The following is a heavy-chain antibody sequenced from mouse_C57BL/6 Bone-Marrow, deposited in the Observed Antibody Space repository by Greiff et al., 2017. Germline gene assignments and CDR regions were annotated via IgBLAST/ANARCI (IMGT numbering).Heavy chain of an antibody. V-gene: IGHV1-69*01. D-gene: IGHD2-3*01. Sequence: QVQLQQPGAELVMPGASVQLSCKASGYTFTSYWLHWVKQRPGQGLEWIGENDPADSYTNYNQKVKGKSTLTVDKSSSTAYMQLSSLTAEDSAVYDCAREDDGYYPDYWGQGTTLTVSS. CDR1: GYTFTSYW. CDR3: AREDDGYYPDY. CDR2: NDPADSYT. J-gene: IGHJ2*01.